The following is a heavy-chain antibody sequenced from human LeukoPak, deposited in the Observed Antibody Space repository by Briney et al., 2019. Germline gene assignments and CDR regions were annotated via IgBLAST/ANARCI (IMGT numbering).Heavy chain of an antibody. CDR1: GYTFTGYY. Sequence: ASVTVSCKASGYTFTGYYMHWVRQAPGQGLEWMGWINPNSGGTNYAQKFQGRVTMTRDMSTSTVYMELSSLRSEDTAVYYCASSATGTTFGEDYWGQGTLVTVSS. V-gene: IGHV1-2*02. J-gene: IGHJ4*02. CDR3: ASSATGTTFGEDY. CDR2: INPNSGGT. D-gene: IGHD1-1*01.